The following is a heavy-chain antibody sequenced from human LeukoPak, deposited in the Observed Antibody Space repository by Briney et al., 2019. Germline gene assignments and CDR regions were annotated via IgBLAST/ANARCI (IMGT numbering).Heavy chain of an antibody. CDR3: AREVEAARPIYYYYYMDV. V-gene: IGHV4-39*07. Sequence: PSETLSLTCTVSGGSISSSSYYWGWIRQPPGKGLEWIGSIYYSGSTNYNPSLKSRVTISVDTSKNQFSLKLSSVTAADTAVYYCAREVEAARPIYYYYYMDVWGKGTTVTVSS. CDR1: GGSISSSSYY. CDR2: IYYSGST. D-gene: IGHD6-6*01. J-gene: IGHJ6*03.